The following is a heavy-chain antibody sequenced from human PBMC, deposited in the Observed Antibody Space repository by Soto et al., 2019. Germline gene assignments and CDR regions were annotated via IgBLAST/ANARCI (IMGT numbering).Heavy chain of an antibody. CDR1: GYTFTSYY. J-gene: IGHJ5*02. D-gene: IGHD2-2*01. Sequence: ASVKVSCKASGYTFTSYYMHWVRQAPGQGLEWMGIINPSGGSTSYAQKFQGRVTMTRDTSTSTVYMELSSLRSEDTAVYYCARDPVRQPDIVVVPAAMRINWFDPWGQGTLVTVSS. CDR3: ARDPVRQPDIVVVPAAMRINWFDP. V-gene: IGHV1-46*03. CDR2: INPSGGST.